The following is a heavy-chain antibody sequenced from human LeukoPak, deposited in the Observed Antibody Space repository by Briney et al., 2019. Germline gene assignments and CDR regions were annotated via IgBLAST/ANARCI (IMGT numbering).Heavy chain of an antibody. CDR1: GGSISSYY. J-gene: IGHJ4*02. D-gene: IGHD3-10*01. CDR2: IYYSGST. Sequence: KSSETLSLTCTVSGGSISSYYWSWIRQPPGKGLEGIGYIYYSGSTNYNPSLKSRFTISVDTSKNQFSLKLSSVTAADTAVYYCARSVYYGSGSYPFDYWGQGTLVTVSS. V-gene: IGHV4-59*01. CDR3: ARSVYYGSGSYPFDY.